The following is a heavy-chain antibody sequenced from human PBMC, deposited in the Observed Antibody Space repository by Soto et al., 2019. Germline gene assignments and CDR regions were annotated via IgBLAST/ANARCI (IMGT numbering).Heavy chain of an antibody. D-gene: IGHD6-6*01. J-gene: IGHJ6*03. CDR2: ISSNGVGT. CDR3: ARRARPDFYYMDV. CDR1: GFTLSGYA. Sequence: EVQLAESGGGLAQPGGSLRLSCAASGFTLSGYAMDWVRQAPGKGLEYVSGISSNGVGTYYANSVQGSFTISRDNSKNTVYLQMSSLRPEDMAMYYCARRARPDFYYMDVWGKGTTVTVS. V-gene: IGHV3-64*01.